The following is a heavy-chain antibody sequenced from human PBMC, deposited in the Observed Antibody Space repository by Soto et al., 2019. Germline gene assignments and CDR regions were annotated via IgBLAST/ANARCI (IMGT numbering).Heavy chain of an antibody. J-gene: IGHJ3*02. Sequence: QLQLQESGPGLVKPSETLSLTCTVSGDSISSSDYYWAWIRQPPGQGLEWIASIHYSGNTFYNPSFKCQGTKHADPSKNPSYLEQSSVTAAASAVYHCGRAQKVVTNPGRFPILGQGTMVTLAS. D-gene: IGHD2-8*01. CDR1: GDSISSSDYY. CDR2: IHYSGNT. CDR3: GRAQKVVTNPGRFPI. V-gene: IGHV4-39*02.